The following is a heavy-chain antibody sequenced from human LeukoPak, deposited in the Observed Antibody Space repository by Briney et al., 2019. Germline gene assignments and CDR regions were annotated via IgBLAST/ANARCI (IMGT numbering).Heavy chain of an antibody. V-gene: IGHV4-39*07. CDR2: INHSGST. Sequence: PSETLSLTCTVSGGSISSGGYYWSWIRQPPGKGLEWIGEINHSGSTNYNPSLKSRVTISVDTSKNQFSLKLSSVTAADTAVYYCAXGXMRKWGYCSSTSCYTPPFDIWGQGTMVTVSS. CDR1: GGSISSGGYY. J-gene: IGHJ3*02. D-gene: IGHD2-2*02. CDR3: AXGXMRKWGYCSSTSCYTPPFDI.